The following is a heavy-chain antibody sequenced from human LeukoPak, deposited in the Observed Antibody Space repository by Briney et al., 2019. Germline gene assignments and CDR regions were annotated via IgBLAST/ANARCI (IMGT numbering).Heavy chain of an antibody. CDR1: GYTFTGYY. V-gene: IGHV1-2*02. D-gene: IGHD2-2*01. CDR3: ARDVVPAAANDAFDI. CDR2: INPNSGGT. Sequence: ASVTVSCKASGYTFTGYYMHWVRQAPGQGLEWMGWINPNSGGTNYAQKFQGRVTMTRDTSISTAYMELSRLRSDDTAVYYCARDVVPAAANDAFDIWGQGTMVTVSS. J-gene: IGHJ3*02.